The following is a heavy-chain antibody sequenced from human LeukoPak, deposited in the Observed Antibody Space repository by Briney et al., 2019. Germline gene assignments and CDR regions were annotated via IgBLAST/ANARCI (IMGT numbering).Heavy chain of an antibody. V-gene: IGHV3-21*01. CDR2: ISSSGSNI. J-gene: IGHJ4*02. Sequence: GGSLRLSCAGSNFTFSSYTLNWVRQGPGKGLEWLSSISSSGSNIYYADSVKGRFTISRGNAKKTLFLQMNSLRAEDSAVYYCATRVTTFLQWGQGTLVTVSS. CDR1: NFTFSSYT. CDR3: ATRVTTFLQ. D-gene: IGHD4-11*01.